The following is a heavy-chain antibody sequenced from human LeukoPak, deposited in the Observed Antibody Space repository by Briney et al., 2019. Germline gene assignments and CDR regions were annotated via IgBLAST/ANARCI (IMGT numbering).Heavy chain of an antibody. D-gene: IGHD6-19*01. CDR1: GFTFSSYP. Sequence: GGSLRLSCAASGFTFSSYPMGWVRQAPGKGLEWVSGISGSGGNTYYADSVKGRFTISRDHSNTTLYLQMTSLRADDTAIYYCALGYSSGLLGYWRQGTLVTVSS. V-gene: IGHV3-23*01. CDR3: ALGYSSGLLGY. J-gene: IGHJ4*02. CDR2: ISGSGGNT.